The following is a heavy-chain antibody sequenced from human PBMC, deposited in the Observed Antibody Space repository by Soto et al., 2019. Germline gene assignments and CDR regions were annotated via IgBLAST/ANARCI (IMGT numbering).Heavy chain of an antibody. Sequence: GASVKVSCKASGYTFTSYGISWVRQAPGQGLEWMGWISAYNGNTNYAQKLQGRVTMTTDTSTSTAYMELRSLRSDDTAVYYCARDPVYSSSLGLRPFDYWGQGTLVTVSS. V-gene: IGHV1-18*04. CDR3: ARDPVYSSSLGLRPFDY. CDR2: ISAYNGNT. D-gene: IGHD6-6*01. CDR1: GYTFTSYG. J-gene: IGHJ4*02.